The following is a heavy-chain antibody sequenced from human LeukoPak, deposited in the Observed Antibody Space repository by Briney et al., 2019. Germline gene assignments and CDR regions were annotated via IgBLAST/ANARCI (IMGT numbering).Heavy chain of an antibody. D-gene: IGHD3-10*01. CDR2: IYSGGST. J-gene: IGHJ4*02. CDR1: GFTVSSNY. CDR3: AKDRGVRGVPVDY. Sequence: PGGSLRLSCAASGFTVSSNYMSWVRQAPGKGLEWVSLIYSGGSTYYADSVKGRFTISRDNSKNTLYLQMNSLRAEDTAVYYCAKDRGVRGVPVDYWGQGTLVTVSS. V-gene: IGHV3-53*01.